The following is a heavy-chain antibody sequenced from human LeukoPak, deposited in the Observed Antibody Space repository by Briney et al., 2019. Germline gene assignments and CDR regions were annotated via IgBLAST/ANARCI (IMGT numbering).Heavy chain of an antibody. CDR1: GSSISSGSYY. J-gene: IGHJ4*02. V-gene: IGHV4-61*02. CDR2: IYTSGST. Sequence: PSETLSLTCTVSGSSISSGSYYWSWIRQPAGKGLEWIGRIYTSGSTNYNPSRKRRVTISVDTSKNQFSLKLSSVTAADTAVYYCAREYYDFWSGKPTYFDYWGQGTLVTVSS. CDR3: AREYYDFWSGKPTYFDY. D-gene: IGHD3-3*01.